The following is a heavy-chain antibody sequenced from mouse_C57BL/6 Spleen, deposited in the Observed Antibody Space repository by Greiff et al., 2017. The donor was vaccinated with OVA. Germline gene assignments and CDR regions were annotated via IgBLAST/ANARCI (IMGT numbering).Heavy chain of an antibody. D-gene: IGHD2-2*01. CDR3: ASYGYDVPYAMDY. CDR2: IWSGGST. V-gene: IGHV2-2*01. CDR1: GFSLTSYG. J-gene: IGHJ4*01. Sequence: QLQLQQSVPGLVQPSQSLSITCTVSGFSLTSYGVHWVRQSPGKGLEWLGVIWSGGSTDYNAAFISRLSISKDNSKSQVFFKMNSLQADDTAIYYCASYGYDVPYAMDYWGQGTSVTVSS.